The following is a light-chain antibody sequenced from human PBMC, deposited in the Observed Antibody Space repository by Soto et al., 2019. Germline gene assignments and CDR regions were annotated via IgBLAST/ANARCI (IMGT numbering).Light chain of an antibody. V-gene: IGKV1-12*01. Sequence: DLQMTQSPSSVSASVGDRVTITCRASQDILSWLAWYQQKPGEAPRLLIYASSNLQSGVLSRFSGSGSGTDFTLTISSLQPEDFATYYCQQANSFPITFGPGTRLDIK. CDR2: ASS. J-gene: IGKJ3*01. CDR3: QQANSFPIT. CDR1: QDILSW.